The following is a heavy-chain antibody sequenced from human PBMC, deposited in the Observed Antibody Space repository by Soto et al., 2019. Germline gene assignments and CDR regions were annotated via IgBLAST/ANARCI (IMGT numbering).Heavy chain of an antibody. V-gene: IGHV3-13*01. CDR1: GFTFSNYD. CDR3: ARVVLGPGDYYYAMDV. Sequence: GGSLRLSCAASGFTFSNYDMHWVRQAPGEGLEWVSGIGAASDTYYPVSVQGRFTVSSDNAKKSLYLQMNSLRAGDTAVYYCARVVLGPGDYYYAMDVWGQGTTVTVSS. CDR2: IGAASDT. D-gene: IGHD2-15*01. J-gene: IGHJ6*02.